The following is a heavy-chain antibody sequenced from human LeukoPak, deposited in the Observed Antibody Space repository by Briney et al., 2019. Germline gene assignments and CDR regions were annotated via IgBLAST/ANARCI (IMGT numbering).Heavy chain of an antibody. CDR2: IIPIFGTA. Sequence: ASVKVSCKASGGTFSSYAISWMRQAPGQGLEWMGGIIPIFGTANYAQKFQGRVTMAEDTFTETAYMELSSLRSEDTAVYYCVTVRGGYIYGSNGYFDYWGQGSLVTVSS. V-gene: IGHV1-69*06. J-gene: IGHJ4*02. CDR1: GGTFSSYA. D-gene: IGHD5-18*01. CDR3: VTVRGGYIYGSNGYFDY.